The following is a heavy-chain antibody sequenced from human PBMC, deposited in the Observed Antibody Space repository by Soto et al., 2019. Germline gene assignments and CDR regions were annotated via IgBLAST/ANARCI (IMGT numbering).Heavy chain of an antibody. V-gene: IGHV4-59*01. CDR1: GGSISSYY. Sequence: SETLSLTCTVSGGSISSYYWSWIRQPPGKGLEWIGYIYYSGSTNYNPSLKSRITISVDTSKNQFSLKLSSVTAADTAVYYCARDATLQGYCSGGSCYPSPFDPWGQGTLVTVSS. D-gene: IGHD2-15*01. CDR2: IYYSGST. CDR3: ARDATLQGYCSGGSCYPSPFDP. J-gene: IGHJ5*02.